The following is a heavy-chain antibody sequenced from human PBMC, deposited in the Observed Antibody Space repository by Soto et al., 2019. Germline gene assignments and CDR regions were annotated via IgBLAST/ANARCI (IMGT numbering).Heavy chain of an antibody. Sequence: QVQLVQSGAEGKKPGASVKVSCKASGYTFTGHYLHWVRQAPRQRPEWMGWINPKNGDTIYTQKFQGRVTMTRDTSIHASFMELRRLNSADTAVYLCAGSTVLETGSAPVDFLGQGTLVTVSS. CDR1: GYTFTGHY. V-gene: IGHV1-2*02. CDR3: AGSTVLETGSAPVDF. D-gene: IGHD2-8*02. CDR2: INPKNGDT. J-gene: IGHJ4*02.